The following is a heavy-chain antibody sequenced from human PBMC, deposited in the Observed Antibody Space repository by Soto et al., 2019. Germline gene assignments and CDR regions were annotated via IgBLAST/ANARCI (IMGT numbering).Heavy chain of an antibody. Sequence: QVQLQESGPGLVKPSETLSLTCTVSGGSINAFCWSWVRQPPGKGLESIGYMFYSGSTNYNPSLKSRVTISLDTSKTQCSLHLTSVTAADTAGYYCATQTGLYYYGMDVWGQGTTVAVPS. V-gene: IGHV4-59*01. CDR1: GGSINAFC. CDR2: MFYSGST. CDR3: ATQTGLYYYGMDV. J-gene: IGHJ6*02.